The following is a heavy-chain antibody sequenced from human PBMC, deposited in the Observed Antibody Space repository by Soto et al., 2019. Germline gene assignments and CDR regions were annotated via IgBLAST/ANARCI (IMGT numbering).Heavy chain of an antibody. J-gene: IGHJ4*02. D-gene: IGHD3-10*01. Sequence: QVQLVQSGAEVRKPGSSVKVSCKASGGAFSSYTINWVRQAPGQGLEWMGRIIPILGLTNYVQKFRGRVTITADTSSTTAYVELNNLRSEDTAIYYCATAYQLLEYWGQGTHVTVSS. V-gene: IGHV1-69*02. CDR2: IIPILGLT. CDR1: GGAFSSYT. CDR3: ATAYQLLEY.